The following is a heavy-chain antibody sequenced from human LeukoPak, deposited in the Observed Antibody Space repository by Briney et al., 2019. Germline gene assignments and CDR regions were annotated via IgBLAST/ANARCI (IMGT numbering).Heavy chain of an antibody. CDR1: GFTFSSYE. Sequence: QTGGSLRLSCAASGFTFSSYEMDRVRQAPGKGLEWVSYISSSGSTIYYADSVKGRFTISRDNAKNTLYLQMNSLRVEDTAVYYCARVFHLIDHWGQGTLVTVSS. CDR2: ISSSGSTI. J-gene: IGHJ4*02. CDR3: ARVFHLIDH. V-gene: IGHV3-48*03.